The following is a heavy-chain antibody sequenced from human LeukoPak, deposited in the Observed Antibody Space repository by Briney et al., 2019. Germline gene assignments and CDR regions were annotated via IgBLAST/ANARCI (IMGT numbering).Heavy chain of an antibody. J-gene: IGHJ4*02. CDR2: ISWDGGST. V-gene: IGHV3-43*01. CDR1: GFTFDDYT. D-gene: IGHD1-26*01. Sequence: GGSLRLSCAASGFTFDDYTMHWVRQAPGKGLEWVSLISWDGGSTYYADSVKGRFTISRDNSKNSLYLQMNSLRAEDTAVYYCARTYSGSYLDYWGQGTLVTVSS. CDR3: ARTYSGSYLDY.